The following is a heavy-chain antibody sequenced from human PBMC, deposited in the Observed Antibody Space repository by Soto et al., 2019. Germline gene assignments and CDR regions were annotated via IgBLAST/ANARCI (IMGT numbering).Heavy chain of an antibody. CDR3: VKGGYCTSPSCRLSGLGTFDI. CDR2: ISWNSANI. J-gene: IGHJ3*02. CDR1: GMTFDNFA. V-gene: IGHV3-9*01. D-gene: IGHD2-8*01. Sequence: EMQLVESGGGLVQPGRSLRLSCTASGMTFDNFAMHWVRHAPGKGLEWVSGISWNSANIDYVDSVKGRFTISRDNAQNSLYLQMNRVRPDDTAFYYCVKGGYCTSPSCRLSGLGTFDIWGQGTVVTVSS.